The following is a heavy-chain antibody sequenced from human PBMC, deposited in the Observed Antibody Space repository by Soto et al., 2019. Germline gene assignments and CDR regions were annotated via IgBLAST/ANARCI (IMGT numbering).Heavy chain of an antibody. CDR3: AHIMITFGGVSALHAFDF. Sequence: GSGPTLVNPTQPLTLTCSFSGFSLTTSRVGVGWIRQPPGEALEWLAIIYWDDDKRYSPSLQSRLAITKDTSKNQVVLTMTNLDPVDTGTYYCAHIMITFGGVSALHAFDFWGPGTMVTVSS. CDR1: GFSLTTSRVG. CDR2: IYWDDDK. V-gene: IGHV2-5*02. D-gene: IGHD3-16*01. J-gene: IGHJ3*01.